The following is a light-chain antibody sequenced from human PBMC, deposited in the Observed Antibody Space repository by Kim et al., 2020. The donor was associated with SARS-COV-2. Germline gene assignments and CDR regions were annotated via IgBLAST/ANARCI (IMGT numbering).Light chain of an antibody. Sequence: EPASISCRSSQSLLHSDGYNYLDWYLQKPGQSPQLLIYLGSNRASGVPDRFSGSASGTDFTLKISSVEAEDVGIYYCMQALQAPRTFGQGTKLEI. CDR1: QSLLHSDGYNY. CDR3: MQALQAPRT. J-gene: IGKJ2*02. V-gene: IGKV2-28*01. CDR2: LGS.